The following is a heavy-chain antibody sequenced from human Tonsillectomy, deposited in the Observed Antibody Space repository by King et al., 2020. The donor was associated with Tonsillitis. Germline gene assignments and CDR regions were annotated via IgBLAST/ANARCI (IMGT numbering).Heavy chain of an antibody. CDR2: ISSSSTI. CDR1: GFTFSSYS. Sequence: VQLVESGGGLVQPGGSLRLSCAASGFTFSSYSMNWVRQAPGKGLEWVSYISSSSTIYYADSVKGRFTISRDNAKNSLYLQMNSLRAEDTAVYYCARDSPDYDFWSGYFVDYWGQGTLVTVSS. V-gene: IGHV3-48*04. D-gene: IGHD3-3*01. CDR3: ARDSPDYDFWSGYFVDY. J-gene: IGHJ4*02.